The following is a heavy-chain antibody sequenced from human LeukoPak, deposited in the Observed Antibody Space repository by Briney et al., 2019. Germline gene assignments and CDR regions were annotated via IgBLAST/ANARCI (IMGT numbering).Heavy chain of an antibody. D-gene: IGHD7-27*01. V-gene: IGHV1-8*03. CDR2: MNPNSGNT. CDR1: GYTFTSYD. CDR3: ARVPSAPWGYYYYYMDV. J-gene: IGHJ6*03. Sequence: ASVKVSCKASGYTFTSYDINWVRQATGQGLEWMGWMNPNSGNTGYAQKFQGRVTITRNTSISTAYMELSSLRSEDTAVYYCARVPSAPWGYYYYYMDVWGKGTTVTVSS.